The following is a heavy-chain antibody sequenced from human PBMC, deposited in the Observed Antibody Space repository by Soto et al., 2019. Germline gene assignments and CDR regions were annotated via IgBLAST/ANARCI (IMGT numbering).Heavy chain of an antibody. V-gene: IGHV5-51*01. D-gene: IGHD2-2*03. J-gene: IGHJ4*02. Sequence: ESLTITYRGSGHSFTGYWIDWVRQMPGKGLEWMGIIYPGDSDTRYSPSFQGQVTISADKSISTAYLQWSSLRASDTGMYYCARLHGYCSSTSCLYFDYWGQGNLVTVHS. CDR2: IYPGDSDT. CDR3: ARLHGYCSSTSCLYFDY. CDR1: GHSFTGYW.